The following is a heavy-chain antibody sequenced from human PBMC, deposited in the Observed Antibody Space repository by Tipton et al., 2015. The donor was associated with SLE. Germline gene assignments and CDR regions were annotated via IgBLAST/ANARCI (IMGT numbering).Heavy chain of an antibody. CDR2: INSNGSST. CDR3: ARVFSRIWSSAYLDY. V-gene: IGHV3-74*01. J-gene: IGHJ4*02. CDR1: GFTFSSYW. D-gene: IGHD3-16*01. Sequence: SLRLSCAASGFTFSSYWMHWVRQAPGKGLVWVSRINSNGSSTSYADSVKGRFTISRDNAKNTLYLQMNSLRAEDTAVYYCARVFSRIWSSAYLDYWGQGTLVTVSS.